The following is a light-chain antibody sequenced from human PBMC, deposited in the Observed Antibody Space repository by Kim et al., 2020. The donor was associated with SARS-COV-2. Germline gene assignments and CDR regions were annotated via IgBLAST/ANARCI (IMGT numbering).Light chain of an antibody. CDR1: ESIGSW. V-gene: IGKV1-5*01. CDR3: QQYASSYPT. J-gene: IGKJ1*01. Sequence: DIQMTQSPSTLSASIGDRVTITCRASESIGSWLAWYQQKPGKAPQLLMSDASSLESGVPSRFSGSGSETNFTLTITSLQPDDFATYYCQQYASSYPTFGHGTKVDIK. CDR2: DAS.